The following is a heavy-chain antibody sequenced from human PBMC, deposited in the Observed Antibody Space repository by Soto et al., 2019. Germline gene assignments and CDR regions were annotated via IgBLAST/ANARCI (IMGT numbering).Heavy chain of an antibody. D-gene: IGHD1-1*01. CDR3: ASSTRAFEY. CDR2: IYYSGST. Sequence: QVQLQGSGPGLVKPSETLSLTCTVSGGSISSYYWSWIRQPPGKGLGWIGYIYYSGSTNYNPSLKSRVTISVDTSKNQFSLKLSSVTAADTAVYYCASSTRAFEYWGQGTLVTVSS. CDR1: GGSISSYY. J-gene: IGHJ4*02. V-gene: IGHV4-59*01.